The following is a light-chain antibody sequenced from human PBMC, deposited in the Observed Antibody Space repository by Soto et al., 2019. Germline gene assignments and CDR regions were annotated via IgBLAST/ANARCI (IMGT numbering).Light chain of an antibody. Sequence: GLTQAPGTLSLSKGERANLSCRASQSVSSSYLAWYQQKPGQAPRLLIYGASSRATGIPDRFSGSGSGTDFTLTISRLEPEDFAVYYCQQYGSSPWTFGQGSIVDVK. CDR2: GAS. CDR3: QQYGSSPWT. CDR1: QSVSSSY. J-gene: IGKJ1*01. V-gene: IGKV3-20*01.